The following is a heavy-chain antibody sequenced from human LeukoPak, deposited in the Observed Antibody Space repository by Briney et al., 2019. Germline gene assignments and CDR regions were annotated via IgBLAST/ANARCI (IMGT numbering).Heavy chain of an antibody. D-gene: IGHD1-1*01. V-gene: IGHV4-39*01. CDR1: GGSISSSSYY. CDR2: IYYSGST. CDR3: ARRNWPYYFDY. Sequence: PSETLSLTCTVSGGSISSSSYYWGWIRQPPGKGLEWTGSIYYSGSTHYNPSLKSRVTISVDTSKNQFSPKLSSVTAADTAVYYCARRNWPYYFDYWGQGTLVTVSS. J-gene: IGHJ4*02.